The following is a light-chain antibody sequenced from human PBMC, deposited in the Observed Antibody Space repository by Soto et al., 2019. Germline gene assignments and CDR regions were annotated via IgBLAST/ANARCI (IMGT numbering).Light chain of an antibody. CDR3: QQYNNWPPYT. J-gene: IGKJ2*01. CDR1: QSVSSN. V-gene: IGKV3-15*01. CDR2: GAS. Sequence: EIVMTQSPATLSVSPGERATLSCRASQSVSSNLAWYQQKPGQAPRLLIYGASTRATGIPARFSGSGSGTEFTLTIRSLQSEDFAVYYWQQYNNWPPYTFGQGNKLEIK.